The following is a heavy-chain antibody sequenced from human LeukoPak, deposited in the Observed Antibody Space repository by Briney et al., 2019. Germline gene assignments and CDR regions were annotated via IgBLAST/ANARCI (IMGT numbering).Heavy chain of an antibody. V-gene: IGHV1-69*01. CDR1: GGTFSNCS. CDR3: ARGWLAETTVVTPYNY. J-gene: IGHJ4*02. CDR2: IIPIFGTA. Sequence: VASVKVSCKASGGTFSNCSTSWGRQAPGRGLEWMGGIIPIFGTAHYAQKFQGRVTITADESTSTAYMELSSLRSEDTAWYYCARGWLAETTVVTPYNYWGQGTVVTVSS. D-gene: IGHD4-23*01.